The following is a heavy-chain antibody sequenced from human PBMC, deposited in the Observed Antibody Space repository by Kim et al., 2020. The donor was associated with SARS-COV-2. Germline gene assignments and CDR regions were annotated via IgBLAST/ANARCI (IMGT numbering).Heavy chain of an antibody. CDR1: GYIFKNYG. Sequence: ASVKVSCKASGYIFKNYGISWVRQAPGQGLEWMGWISAYNGITENAQRLQGRVTLTMDTSTNTAYMELRSLRYDDTAIYYCAKYGGVTTVAFDMWGQGTMVTVSS. V-gene: IGHV1-18*01. CDR3: AKYGGVTTVAFDM. CDR2: ISAYNGIT. D-gene: IGHD4-4*01. J-gene: IGHJ3*02.